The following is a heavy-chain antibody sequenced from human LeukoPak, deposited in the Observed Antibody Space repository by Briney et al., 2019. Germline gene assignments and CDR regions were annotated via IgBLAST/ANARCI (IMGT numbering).Heavy chain of an antibody. CDR3: ARGLRAPPSGRMVTAMTYYFDY. J-gene: IGHJ4*02. CDR1: GYTFTSYG. Sequence: GASVKVSCKASGYTFTSYGISWVRQAPGQGLEWMGWISAYNGNTNYAQKLQGRVTMTTDTSTSTAYMELSSLRSEDTAVYYCARGLRAPPSGRMVTAMTYYFDYWGQGTLVTVSS. V-gene: IGHV1-18*01. D-gene: IGHD2-21*02. CDR2: ISAYNGNT.